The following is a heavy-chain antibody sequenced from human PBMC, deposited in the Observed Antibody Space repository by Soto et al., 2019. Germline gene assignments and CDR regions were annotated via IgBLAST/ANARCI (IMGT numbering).Heavy chain of an antibody. CDR3: ARAHSGYCDGGSCYSWNWFDP. Sequence: SETLSLTCTVSGGSISSGDYYWSWIRQPPGKGLEWIGYIYYSGSTYYNPSLKSRVSISVGTSKNQFSLKLSSVTAADTAMYYCARAHSGYCDGGSCYSWNWFDPWGQGTLVTVSS. V-gene: IGHV4-30-4*01. CDR2: IYYSGST. J-gene: IGHJ5*02. CDR1: GGSISSGDYY. D-gene: IGHD2-15*01.